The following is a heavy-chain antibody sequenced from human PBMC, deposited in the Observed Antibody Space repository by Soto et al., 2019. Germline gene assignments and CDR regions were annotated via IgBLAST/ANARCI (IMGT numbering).Heavy chain of an antibody. J-gene: IGHJ5*02. V-gene: IGHV1-3*01. CDR2: INAGNGNT. D-gene: IGHD2-2*01. Sequence: PSVKVSCKASGYTFTSYAMHWVRQAPGQRLEWMGWINAGNGNTKYSQKFQGRVTITRDTSASTAYMELSSLRSEDTAVYYCARDRKILGYCSSTSCPTNNWFDPWGQGXLVTVSS. CDR1: GYTFTSYA. CDR3: ARDRKILGYCSSTSCPTNNWFDP.